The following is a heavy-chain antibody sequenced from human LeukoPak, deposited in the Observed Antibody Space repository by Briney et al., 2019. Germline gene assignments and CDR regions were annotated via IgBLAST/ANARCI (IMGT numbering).Heavy chain of an antibody. D-gene: IGHD3-10*01. Sequence: GRSLRLSCAASGFTFSSYAMHWVRQAPGKGLEWVAVISYDGSNKYYADSVKGRFTISRDNSKNTLYLQMNSLRAEDTAVYYCARDGPIGSGSYIDYWGQGTLVTVSS. CDR1: GFTFSSYA. CDR3: ARDGPIGSGSYIDY. V-gene: IGHV3-30-3*01. J-gene: IGHJ4*02. CDR2: ISYDGSNK.